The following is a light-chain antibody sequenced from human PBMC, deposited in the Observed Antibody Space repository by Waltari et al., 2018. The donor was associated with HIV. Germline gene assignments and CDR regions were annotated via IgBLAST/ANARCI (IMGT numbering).Light chain of an antibody. V-gene: IGLV2-14*03. CDR1: SNDVGGYNH. CDR2: DVT. CDR3: ASYRYSSRTYV. Sequence: QSALTQPASVSGSPGQSITISCIGTSNDVGGYNHVSWYQQHPDKAPRLMIYDVTNRPSGVSTRFSGSKSGNTASLAISGLQAEDEAIYYCASYRYSSRTYVFGTGTTVTVL. J-gene: IGLJ1*01.